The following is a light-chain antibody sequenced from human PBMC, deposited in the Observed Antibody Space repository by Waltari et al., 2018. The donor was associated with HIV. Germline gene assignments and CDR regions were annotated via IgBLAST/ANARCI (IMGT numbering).Light chain of an antibody. CDR1: TTDVGTYDF. CDR2: EVS. V-gene: IGLV2-23*02. J-gene: IGLJ2*01. Sequence: QSALTQPASVSGSPGQSITISCTGTTTDVGTYDFVPWYQQHPGKAPKLIIFEVSERPSGVSDRFSGSKSGNTASLTISGLQADDEADYYCCSFAASTALLFGGRTRLTVL. CDR3: CSFAASTALL.